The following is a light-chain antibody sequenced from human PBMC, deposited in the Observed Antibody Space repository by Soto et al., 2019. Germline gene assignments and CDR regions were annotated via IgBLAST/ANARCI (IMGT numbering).Light chain of an antibody. CDR1: QSVSSSY. Sequence: EIVLTQSPGTLSLSPGERATLSCRASQSVSSSYLAWYQQKPGQAPRLLIYAASSRATGIPDRFTGSGSGTGLTLPISRLEPEDFAVYYCQQYGKYDSSPLTFGGGTKVEIK. CDR3: QQYGKYDSSPLT. J-gene: IGKJ4*01. V-gene: IGKV3-20*01. CDR2: AAS.